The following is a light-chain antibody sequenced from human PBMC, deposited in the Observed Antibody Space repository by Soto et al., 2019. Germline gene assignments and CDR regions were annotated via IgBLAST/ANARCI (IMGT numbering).Light chain of an antibody. CDR2: SVF. CDR3: QQSYSSPRT. J-gene: IGKJ1*01. V-gene: IGKV1-39*01. CDR1: QSISSH. Sequence: DIQMTQSPSSLSASVGDRVTIICRASQSISSHLNWYQQKPGKAPKLLIYSVFSLQSGVPSTFIGSGSETDFTLTISSLQPEDFATYYCQQSYSSPRTFGQGTKVDI.